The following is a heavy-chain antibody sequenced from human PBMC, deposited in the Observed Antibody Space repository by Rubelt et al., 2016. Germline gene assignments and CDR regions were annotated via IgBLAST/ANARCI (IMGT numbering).Heavy chain of an antibody. J-gene: IGHJ5*02. D-gene: IGHD3-10*01. CDR2: IIPIFGTA. CDR3: ACSKAPPLLWFGALDWFDP. V-gene: IGHV1-69*05. Sequence: WVRQAPGQGLEWMGGIIPIFGTANYAQKFQGRVTMTRNTSISTAYMELSSLRSEDTAVYYCACSKAPPLLWFGALDWFDPWGQGTLVTVSS.